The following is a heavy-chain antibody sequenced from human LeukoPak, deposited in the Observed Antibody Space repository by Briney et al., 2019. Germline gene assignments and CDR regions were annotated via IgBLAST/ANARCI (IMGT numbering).Heavy chain of an antibody. CDR1: GGTFSSYA. D-gene: IGHD6-19*01. CDR3: ARGPREAVRYYFDY. Sequence: GCSVTVSCKASGGTFSSYAISWVRPAPGQGLEWMGRIIPILGIANYAQKFQVRVTITADKSTSTAYMELSSLRSEDTAVYYCARGPREAVRYYFDYWGQGTLVTVSS. J-gene: IGHJ4*02. CDR2: IIPILGIA. V-gene: IGHV1-69*04.